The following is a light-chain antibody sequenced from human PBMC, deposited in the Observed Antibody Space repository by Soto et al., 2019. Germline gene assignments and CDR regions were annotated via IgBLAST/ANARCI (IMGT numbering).Light chain of an antibody. CDR3: QQYSKWPIT. J-gene: IGKJ5*01. CDR2: GAS. CDR1: QSISNN. V-gene: IGKV3-15*01. Sequence: EIVLTQSPGTLSLSPGERATLSCRASQSISNNYLAWYQQKPGQAPRLLVYGASTRATGIPARFSGSGSGTEFTLTISSLQSEDFAVYYCQQYSKWPITFGQGTRLEIK.